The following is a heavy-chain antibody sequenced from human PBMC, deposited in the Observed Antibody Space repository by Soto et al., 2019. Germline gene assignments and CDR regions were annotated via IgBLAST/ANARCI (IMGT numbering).Heavy chain of an antibody. CDR1: GDSFDRSSYS. CDR3: ANDSNGWFDP. J-gene: IGHJ5*02. CDR2: VHFNGSA. Sequence: SETLSLTCSVSGDSFDRSSYSWGWIRQSPWRGLEWIGNVHFNGSAYYNPSLRSRVTISVDTSKRQVSLNLRSVTAADTGIYDCANDSNGWFDPWGQGXLVTVYS. V-gene: IGHV4-39*01. D-gene: IGHD3-22*01.